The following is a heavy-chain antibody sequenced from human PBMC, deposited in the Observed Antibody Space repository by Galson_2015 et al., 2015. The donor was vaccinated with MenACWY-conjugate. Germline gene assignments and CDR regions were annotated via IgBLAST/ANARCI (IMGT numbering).Heavy chain of an antibody. CDR1: GFTFRDSA. V-gene: IGHV3-73*01. CDR3: TRHGDGRFSDS. J-gene: IGHJ4*02. D-gene: IGHD2-21*02. Sequence: SLRLSCAASGFTFRDSAMHWVRQASGKGLEWVGRIRTKYDNFATAYAASLNGRFTISREDSKNTAYLQMNRLKTEDTAVYYCTRHGDGRFSDSWGQGTLVTVSS. CDR2: IRTKYDNFAT.